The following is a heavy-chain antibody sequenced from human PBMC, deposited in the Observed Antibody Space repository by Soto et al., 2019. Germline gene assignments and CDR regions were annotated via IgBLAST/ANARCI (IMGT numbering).Heavy chain of an antibody. CDR1: GGSVSSGSYY. CDR2: IYYSGST. D-gene: IGHD6-6*01. CDR3: ARGAAGIGGYRSSTDY. Sequence: QVQLQESGPGLVKPSETLSLTCSVSGGSVSSGSYYWTWIRQPPGKGLEWIGYIYYSGSTNYNPSLKSRVTISVDTSKNQFSLKLSSVTAADTAVYYCARGAAGIGGYRSSTDYWGQGTLVTVSS. V-gene: IGHV4-61*01. J-gene: IGHJ4*02.